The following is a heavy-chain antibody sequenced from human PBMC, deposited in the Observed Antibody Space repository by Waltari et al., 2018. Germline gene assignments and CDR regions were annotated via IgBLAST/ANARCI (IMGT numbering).Heavy chain of an antibody. J-gene: IGHJ3*02. V-gene: IGHV4-34*01. CDR2: INHSGST. CDR3: ARGRGYCSSTSCPTGAFDI. D-gene: IGHD2-2*01. Sequence: QVQLQQWGAGLLKPSETLSLTCAVYGGSFSGYYWSWIRQPPGKGLEWIGEINHSGSTNYNPSLKSRVTISVDTSKNQFSLKLSSVTAADTAVYYCARGRGYCSSTSCPTGAFDIWGQGTMVTVSS. CDR1: GGSFSGYY.